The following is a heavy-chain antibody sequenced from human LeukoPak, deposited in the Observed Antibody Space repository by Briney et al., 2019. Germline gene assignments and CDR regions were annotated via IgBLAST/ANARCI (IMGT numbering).Heavy chain of an antibody. J-gene: IGHJ4*02. D-gene: IGHD3-9*01. CDR2: IKQDGSEK. Sequence: PGGSLRLFCAASGFTFSSYWMSWVRQAPGKGLEWVANIKQDGSEKYYVDSVKGRFTISRDNAKNPLYLQMNSLRAEDTAVYYCAREYFDWLFSGGGGFDYWGQGTLVTVSS. CDR1: GFTFSSYW. V-gene: IGHV3-7*04. CDR3: AREYFDWLFSGGGGFDY.